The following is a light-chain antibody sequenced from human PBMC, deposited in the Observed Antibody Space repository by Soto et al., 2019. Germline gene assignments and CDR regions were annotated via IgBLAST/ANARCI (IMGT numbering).Light chain of an antibody. J-gene: IGLJ2*01. CDR1: SSNIGAGYD. Sequence: QSALTQPPSVSGAPGQRVTISCTGSSSNIGAGYDVHWYQQLPGTAPKLLIYGNSNRPSGVPDRFSGSKSGTSASLAITGLQAEDEADYYCQSYDSSPEGVVFGGGTKLTVL. CDR3: QSYDSSPEGVV. CDR2: GNS. V-gene: IGLV1-40*01.